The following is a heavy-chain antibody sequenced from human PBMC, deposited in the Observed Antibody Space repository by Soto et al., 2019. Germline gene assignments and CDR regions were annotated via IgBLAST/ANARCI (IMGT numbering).Heavy chain of an antibody. V-gene: IGHV1-69*02. CDR3: ARNTMIRYKYYYYMDV. CDR1: GGTFSSYT. Sequence: QVQLVQSGAEVKKPGSSVKVSCKASGGTFSSYTISWVRQAPGQGLEWMGRIIPNLGIANYAQKFQGRVKITADKSTSTAYMELSSLRSEDTAMYYCARNTMIRYKYYYYMDVWGKGTTVTDSS. CDR2: IIPNLGIA. D-gene: IGHD3-10*01. J-gene: IGHJ6*03.